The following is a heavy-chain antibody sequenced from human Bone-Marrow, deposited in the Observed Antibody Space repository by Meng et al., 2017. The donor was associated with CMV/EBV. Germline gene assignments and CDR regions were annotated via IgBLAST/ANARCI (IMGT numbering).Heavy chain of an antibody. J-gene: IGHJ4*02. V-gene: IGHV1-2*02. Sequence: HVHLWQSWAEVKKPVPPWTASCKESGYTSPGYYMHWVRQAHGQGLEWMGWIKPNSGGTTYAQKFQGRVTMTRDTSISTAYMELSRLRSDDTAVYYCARDLDYGDYASDYWGQGTLVTVSS. D-gene: IGHD4-17*01. CDR1: GYTSPGYY. CDR3: ARDLDYGDYASDY. CDR2: IKPNSGGT.